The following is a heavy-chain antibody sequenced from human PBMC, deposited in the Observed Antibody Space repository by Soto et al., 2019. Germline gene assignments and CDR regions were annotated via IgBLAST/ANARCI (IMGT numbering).Heavy chain of an antibody. V-gene: IGHV1-18*01. Sequence: QVQLVQSGAEVKKPGASVKVSCKASGYTFTSYGISWVRQAPGQGLEWMGWISAYNGNTNYAQKLQGRVTMTTDTSTSTADMELRSLRSDDTAVYYCARDLPLATTISPTVTTGVDYWGQGTLVTVSS. CDR1: GYTFTSYG. CDR2: ISAYNGNT. D-gene: IGHD4-17*01. J-gene: IGHJ4*02. CDR3: ARDLPLATTISPTVTTGVDY.